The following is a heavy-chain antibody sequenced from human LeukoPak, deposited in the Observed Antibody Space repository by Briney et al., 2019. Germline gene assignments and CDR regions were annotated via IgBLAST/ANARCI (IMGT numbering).Heavy chain of an antibody. Sequence: SETLSLTCAVYGGSFSGYYWSWIRQPPGKGLGWIGEINHSGSTNYNPSLKSRVTISVDTSKNQFSLKLSSVTAADTAVYYCASLSYSSGWTFDYWGQGTLVTVSS. V-gene: IGHV4-34*01. CDR3: ASLSYSSGWTFDY. CDR1: GGSFSGYY. J-gene: IGHJ4*02. CDR2: INHSGST. D-gene: IGHD6-19*01.